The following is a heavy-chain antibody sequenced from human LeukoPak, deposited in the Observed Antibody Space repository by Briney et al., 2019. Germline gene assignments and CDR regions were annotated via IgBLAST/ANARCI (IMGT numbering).Heavy chain of an antibody. D-gene: IGHD6-13*01. J-gene: IGHJ4*02. V-gene: IGHV4-39*01. Sequence: PSETLSLTCTVSSGSISSSSFYWAWIRQPPGKGLEWIGTIYYSGNTYYNPSLKSRLTISVDTSKNQFSLKLSSVTAADTAVYYCARGRPRVRLAAAGLPRDYWGQGTLVTVSS. CDR2: IYYSGNT. CDR1: SGSISSSSFY. CDR3: ARGRPRVRLAAAGLPRDY.